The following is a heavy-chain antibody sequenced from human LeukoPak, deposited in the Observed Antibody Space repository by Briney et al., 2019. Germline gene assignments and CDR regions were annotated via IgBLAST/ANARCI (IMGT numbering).Heavy chain of an antibody. V-gene: IGHV3-43*02. D-gene: IGHD5-18*01. CDR3: ARCSLRGYNYGYFFDF. CDR2: ISGDGGST. CDR1: GFTFYDYA. J-gene: IGHJ4*02. Sequence: QPGGSLRLSCAASGFTFYDYAMHWVRQAPGKGLGWVSLISGDGGSTYYADFVKGRFTISRDNSKNSLYLQMNSLRTEDSALYYCARCSLRGYNYGYFFDFWGQGTLVTVSS.